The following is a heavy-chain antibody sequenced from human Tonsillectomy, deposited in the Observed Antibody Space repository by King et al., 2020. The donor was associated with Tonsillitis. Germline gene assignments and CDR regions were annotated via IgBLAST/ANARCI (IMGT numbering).Heavy chain of an antibody. CDR2: IYQSGSN. CDR1: GYSISSGSY. Sequence: QLQESGPGLVKPSETLSLSCAVSGYSISSGSYWGWIRQPPGKGPEWIGSIYQSGSNFYNPSLKSRVTISVDTSKNQISLKLNSVTAADTAVYYCARGGCSFDYWGQGTLVTVSS. D-gene: IGHD1-26*01. V-gene: IGHV4-38-2*01. J-gene: IGHJ4*02. CDR3: ARGGCSFDY.